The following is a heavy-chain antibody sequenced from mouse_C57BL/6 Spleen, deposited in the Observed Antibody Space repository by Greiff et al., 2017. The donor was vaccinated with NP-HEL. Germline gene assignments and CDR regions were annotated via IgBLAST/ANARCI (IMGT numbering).Heavy chain of an antibody. CDR3: ARSGIYYLAY. CDR2: IYPGDGDT. CDR1: GYAFSSYW. V-gene: IGHV1-80*01. Sequence: QVHVKQSGAELVKPGASVKISCKASGYAFSSYWMNWVKQRPGKGLEWIGQIYPGDGDTNYNGKFKGKATLTADKSSSTAYMQLSSLTSEDSAVYFCARSGIYYLAYWGQGTLVTVSA. J-gene: IGHJ3*01. D-gene: IGHD2-1*01.